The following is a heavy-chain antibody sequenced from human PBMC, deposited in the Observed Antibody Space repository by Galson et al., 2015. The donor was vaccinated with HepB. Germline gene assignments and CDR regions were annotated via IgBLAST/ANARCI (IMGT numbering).Heavy chain of an antibody. Sequence: SLRLSCAASGLTVTSKYMTWVRQAPGKGLEWIGGSTYYTDSVRGRFTISRDGSENKFFLQMNSLRDEDTAVYYCARLDFWSGRDYWGQGTLVTVSS. CDR1: GLTVTSKY. CDR3: ARLDFWSGRDY. D-gene: IGHD3-3*01. CDR2: GST. V-gene: IGHV3-66*04. J-gene: IGHJ4*02.